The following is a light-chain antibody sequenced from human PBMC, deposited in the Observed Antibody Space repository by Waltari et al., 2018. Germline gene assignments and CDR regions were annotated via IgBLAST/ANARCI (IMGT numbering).Light chain of an antibody. Sequence: SALTQPASASRSPGQSITISCPGTFSDVGRYHYVSWYHQHPGKAPTLLIHDVTDRPSWVADRFSGAKSCNTAALPISGLQADDEADYYCTSYTSSTTTPYVFGTGTQVTV. V-gene: IGLV2-14*01. CDR2: DVT. J-gene: IGLJ1*01. CDR3: TSYTSSTTTPYV. CDR1: FSDVGRYHY.